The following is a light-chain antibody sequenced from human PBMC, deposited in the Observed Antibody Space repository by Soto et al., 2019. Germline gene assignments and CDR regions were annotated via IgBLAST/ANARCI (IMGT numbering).Light chain of an antibody. CDR3: SSYTSSSTLYV. CDR1: SSDVGSYTY. Sequence: QSALTQPASVSGSHRQSITISCTGASSDVGSYTYVSWYQQHPGKAPKLMIYEVNNRPSGVSNRFSGSKSGNTASLTISGLQAEDEADYYCSSYTSSSTLYVFGTGTKVTVL. V-gene: IGLV2-14*01. J-gene: IGLJ1*01. CDR2: EVN.